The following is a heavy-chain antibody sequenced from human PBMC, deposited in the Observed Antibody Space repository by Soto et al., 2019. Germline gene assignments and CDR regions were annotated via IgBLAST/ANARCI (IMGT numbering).Heavy chain of an antibody. J-gene: IGHJ4*02. CDR3: AKGRGSGWAWYFDN. V-gene: IGHV1-69*13. Sequence: GASVKVSCKAAGGTFSSYAISWVRQAPGQGLEWMGGIIPIFSTVNYAQKFQGRVTITADESTSTAYMELNSLRGEDTAVYYCAKGRGSGWAWYFDNWGQGTQVTVSS. CDR1: GGTFSSYA. CDR2: IIPIFSTV. D-gene: IGHD6-19*01.